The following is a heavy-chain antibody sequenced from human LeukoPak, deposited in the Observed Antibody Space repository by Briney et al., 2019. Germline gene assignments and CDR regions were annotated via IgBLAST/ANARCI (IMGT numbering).Heavy chain of an antibody. V-gene: IGHV3-30*04. J-gene: IGHJ4*02. Sequence: GGSLRLSCAASGFIFGAYALHWVRQAPGKGLEWVAVISYDGSNKYYVDSVKGRITISRDKSKNTVYLQMNSLRVEDTAVSYCARDAGTNGTYFDYWGQGTLVTVSS. D-gene: IGHD1-1*01. CDR2: ISYDGSNK. CDR3: ARDAGTNGTYFDY. CDR1: GFIFGAYA.